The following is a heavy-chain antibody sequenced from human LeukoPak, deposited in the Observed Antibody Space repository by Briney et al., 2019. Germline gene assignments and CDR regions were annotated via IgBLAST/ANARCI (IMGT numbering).Heavy chain of an antibody. Sequence: PEASVKVSCKASGYTFTGYNVHWVRQAPGQGLKWLGWINPNSGDTLYPQKFQGRVTLTRDTSISTAYMDLNRLTSDDTAVYYCVRDVHNWNDDYWGQGTLVTVSS. V-gene: IGHV1-2*02. CDR1: GYTFTGYN. J-gene: IGHJ4*02. D-gene: IGHD1-1*01. CDR2: INPNSGDT. CDR3: VRDVHNWNDDY.